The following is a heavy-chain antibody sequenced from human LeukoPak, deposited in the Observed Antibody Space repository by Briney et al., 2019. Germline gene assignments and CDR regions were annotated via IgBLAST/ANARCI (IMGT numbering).Heavy chain of an antibody. Sequence: SETLSLTCTVSGGFISSYYWSWIRQPPGKGLEWIGYIYYSGSTNYNPSLKSRVTISVDTSKNQFSLKLSSVTAADTAVYYCARGGAWRWGDSSGYSFDYWGQGTLVTVSS. J-gene: IGHJ4*02. CDR2: IYYSGST. V-gene: IGHV4-59*01. CDR1: GGFISSYY. D-gene: IGHD3-22*01. CDR3: ARGGAWRWGDSSGYSFDY.